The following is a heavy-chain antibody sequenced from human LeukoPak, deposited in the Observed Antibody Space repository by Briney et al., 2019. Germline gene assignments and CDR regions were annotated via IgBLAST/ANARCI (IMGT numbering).Heavy chain of an antibody. CDR2: INHSGST. CDR1: GGSISSGGYY. CDR3: ARVGEMATIRD. D-gene: IGHD5-24*01. V-gene: IGHV4-30-2*01. J-gene: IGHJ4*02. Sequence: PSQTLSLTCTVSGGSISSGGYYWSWIRQPPGKGLEWIGEINHSGSTNYNPSLKSRVTISVDTSKNQFSLKLSSVTAADTAVYYCARVGEMATIRDWGQGTLVSVSS.